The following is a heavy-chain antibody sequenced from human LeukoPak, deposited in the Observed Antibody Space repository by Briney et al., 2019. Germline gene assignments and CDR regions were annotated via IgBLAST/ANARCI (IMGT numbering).Heavy chain of an antibody. D-gene: IGHD6-19*01. CDR2: INAGNGNT. CDR1: GYTFTSYA. V-gene: IGHV1-3*01. Sequence: ASVTVSCTASGYTFTSYAMHWVRQAPGQRLEWMGWINAGNGNTKYSQKFQGRVTITRDTSASTACMELSSLRSEDTAVYYCARDQHSSGYDYWGQGTLVTVSS. CDR3: ARDQHSSGYDY. J-gene: IGHJ4*02.